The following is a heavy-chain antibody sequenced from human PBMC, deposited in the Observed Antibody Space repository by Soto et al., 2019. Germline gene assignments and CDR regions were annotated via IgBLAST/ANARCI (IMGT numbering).Heavy chain of an antibody. D-gene: IGHD6-13*01. CDR2: IYYTGST. CDR3: AKYRRTEAEGFTLDY. J-gene: IGHJ4*02. Sequence: LSLTCTVSGDSINNYYWSWIRQPPGKRLEWIGYIYYTGSTTYNPSLESRVTMSVDTSKNQFSLKLSSVNAADTAVYYCAKYRRTEAEGFTLDYWGRGTLVTVSS. CDR1: GDSINNYY. V-gene: IGHV4-59*01.